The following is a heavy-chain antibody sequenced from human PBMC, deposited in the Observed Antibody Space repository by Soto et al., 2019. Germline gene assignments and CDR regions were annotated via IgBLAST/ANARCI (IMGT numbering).Heavy chain of an antibody. Sequence: EVQLVESGGGLVQPGGSLXXSCXXXXXXXXXFGMYWVRQTPEKGLVWVSGINSDGTTTIYADSVKGRFTISRDNAKNTLYLQMNSLTVEDTAIYYCVRDIRWGQGTLVTVSS. CDR2: INSDGTTT. J-gene: IGHJ4*02. CDR3: VRDIR. CDR1: XXXXXXFG. V-gene: IGHV3-74*01.